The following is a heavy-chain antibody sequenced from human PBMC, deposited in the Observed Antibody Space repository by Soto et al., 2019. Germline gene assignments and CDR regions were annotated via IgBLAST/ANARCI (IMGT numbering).Heavy chain of an antibody. J-gene: IGHJ6*02. V-gene: IGHV3-49*04. D-gene: IGHD5-18*01. CDR2: IRSKAYGGTT. Sequence: LRLSCTASGFTFGDYAMSWVRQAPGKGLEWVGFIRSKAYGGTTEYAASVKGRFTISRDDSKSIAYLQMNSLKTEDTAVYYCTRGPYSYVYYYYGMDVWGQGTTVTVSS. CDR3: TRGPYSYVYYYYGMDV. CDR1: GFTFGDYA.